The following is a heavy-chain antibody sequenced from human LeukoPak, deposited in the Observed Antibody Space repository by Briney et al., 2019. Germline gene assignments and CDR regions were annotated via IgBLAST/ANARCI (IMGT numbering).Heavy chain of an antibody. D-gene: IGHD3-16*02. J-gene: IGHJ5*02. CDR1: GGSISSRNW. CDR2: INHSGST. CDR3: ARGDRYSHDYNWFDP. V-gene: IGHV4-4*02. Sequence: SGTLSLTCAVSGGSISSRNWWSWVRQPPGKGLEWIGEINHSGSTNYNPSLKSRVTISVDTSKNQFSLKLSSVTAADTAVYYCARGDRYSHDYNWFDPWGQGTLVTVSS.